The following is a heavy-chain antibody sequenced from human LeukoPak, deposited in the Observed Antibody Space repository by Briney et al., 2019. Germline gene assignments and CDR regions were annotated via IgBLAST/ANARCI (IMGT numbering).Heavy chain of an antibody. V-gene: IGHV4-39*01. CDR3: ARRRSNYYDSSGYYDFDY. D-gene: IGHD3-22*01. J-gene: IGHJ4*02. Sequence: PSETLSLTCTVSGGSISSSSYYWGWIRQPPGKGLEWIGSIYYSGSTYYNPSLKSRVTISVDTSKNQFSLKLSSVTAADTAVYYCARRRSNYYDSSGYYDFDYWGQGTLVTVSS. CDR1: GGSISSSSYY. CDR2: IYYSGST.